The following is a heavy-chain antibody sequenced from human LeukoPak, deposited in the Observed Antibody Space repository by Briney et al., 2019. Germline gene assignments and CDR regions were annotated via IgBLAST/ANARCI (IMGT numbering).Heavy chain of an antibody. Sequence: ASVKVSCEASGYTFTSYDISWVRQAPGQGVEGMGGIIPIFGKANYAQKFEGRVTINREESKSTDYMEVSSLRSEDTAVYYCAREMGGYCSGGSCYNYFDYWGQGTLVTVSS. V-gene: IGHV1-69*05. D-gene: IGHD2-15*01. CDR3: AREMGGYCSGGSCYNYFDY. J-gene: IGHJ4*02. CDR2: IIPIFGKA. CDR1: GYTFTSYD.